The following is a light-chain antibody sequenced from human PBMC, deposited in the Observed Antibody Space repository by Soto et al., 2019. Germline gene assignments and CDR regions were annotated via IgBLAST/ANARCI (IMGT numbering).Light chain of an antibody. CDR1: QGISNY. CDR3: QNYNSAPTWT. J-gene: IGKJ1*01. CDR2: AAS. V-gene: IGKV1-27*01. Sequence: DIQMTQSPSSLSASVGDRVTITCRASQGISNYLAWYQQKPGKVPKLLIYAASTLQSGVPSRFNGSGSGTDFTLTISSLQPEDVATYYCQNYNSAPTWTFGQGTKVEIK.